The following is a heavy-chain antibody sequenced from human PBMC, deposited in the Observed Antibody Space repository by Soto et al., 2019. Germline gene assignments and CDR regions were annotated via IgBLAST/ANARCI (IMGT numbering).Heavy chain of an antibody. D-gene: IGHD2-2*01. CDR2: IGGSGGGT. V-gene: IGHV3-23*01. J-gene: IGHJ6*02. Sequence: GSLRLSCAASGFTFSNYAMSWVRQAPGKGLEWVSAIGGSGGGTNYADSVKGRFTISRDNSKNTLYLQMDSLRAEDTAVYYCEKSRIVVVPSEGMDVCGQGPTVTVYS. CDR3: EKSRIVVVPSEGMDV. CDR1: GFTFSNYA.